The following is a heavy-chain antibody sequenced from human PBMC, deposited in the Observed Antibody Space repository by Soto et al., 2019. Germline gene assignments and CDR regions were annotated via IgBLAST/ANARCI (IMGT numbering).Heavy chain of an antibody. D-gene: IGHD5-18*01. V-gene: IGHV1-3*01. CDR3: ARLDTAMVFYYYYGMDV. J-gene: IGHJ6*02. Sequence: QVQLVQSGAEVKKPGASVKVSCKASGYTFTSYAMHWVRQAPGQRLEWMGWINAGNGNTKYSQKFQGRVTITRDTSASTAYMELSSLRSEDTAVYYCARLDTAMVFYYYYGMDVWGQGTTVTVSS. CDR2: INAGNGNT. CDR1: GYTFTSYA.